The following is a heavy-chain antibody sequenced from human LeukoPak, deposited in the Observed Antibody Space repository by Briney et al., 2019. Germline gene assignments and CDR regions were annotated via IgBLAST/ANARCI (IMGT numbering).Heavy chain of an antibody. CDR3: AWGPDLNKVGH. D-gene: IGHD1/OR15-1a*01. V-gene: IGHV4-4*08. CDR2: IHPSGST. CDR1: GGSINDRY. Sequence: SETLSLTCDVSGGSINDRYLSWIRQPPGNGLEWIGHIHPSGSTHKNASLDSRVTFSLDMSKNQFSLRLTSLRAADTAMYYCAWGPDLNKVGHWGQGILVIVSS. J-gene: IGHJ4*02.